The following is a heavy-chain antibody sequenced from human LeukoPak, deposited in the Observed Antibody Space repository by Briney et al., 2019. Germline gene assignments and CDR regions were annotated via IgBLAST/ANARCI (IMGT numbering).Heavy chain of an antibody. CDR3: AILSSSRGVADY. CDR1: GYTFRNYY. V-gene: IGHV1-2*02. Sequence: ASVKVSCKASGYTFRNYYIHWVRQAPGQGLEWLACINPNSGVTNYAQNLQGRATMTTDTSINTVYMELSRLRSDDTAVYYCAILSSSRGVADYWGQGTLVTVSS. J-gene: IGHJ4*02. CDR2: INPNSGVT. D-gene: IGHD6-13*01.